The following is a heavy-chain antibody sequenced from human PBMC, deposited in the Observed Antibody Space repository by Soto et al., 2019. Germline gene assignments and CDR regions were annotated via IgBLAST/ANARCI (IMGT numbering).Heavy chain of an antibody. CDR1: GGSFSCYY. J-gene: IGHJ2*01. D-gene: IGHD4-17*01. Sequence: SETLSLTCAVYGGSFSCYYWSWIRQPPGKGLEWIGEINHSGSTNYNPSLKSRVTISVDTSKNQFSLRLSSVTAADTAVYYCARHNXYGDYEGLNEGYWYFDLWGRGTLVTVSS. V-gene: IGHV4-34*01. CDR3: ARHNXYGDYEGLNEGYWYFDL. CDR2: INHSGST.